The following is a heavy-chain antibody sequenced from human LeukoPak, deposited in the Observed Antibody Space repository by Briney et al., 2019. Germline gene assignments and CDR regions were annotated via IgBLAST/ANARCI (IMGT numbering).Heavy chain of an antibody. CDR1: GGSISSSSYY. CDR2: IYYSGST. D-gene: IGHD4-17*01. J-gene: IGHJ4*02. V-gene: IGHV4-39*01. CDR3: ARLAKPYGDYGS. Sequence: SETLSLTCTVSGGSISSSSYYWGWIRQPPGKGLEWIGSIYYSGSTYYNPSLKSRITISVDTSKNQFSLKLSSVTAADTAVYYCARLAKPYGDYGSWGQGTLVTVSS.